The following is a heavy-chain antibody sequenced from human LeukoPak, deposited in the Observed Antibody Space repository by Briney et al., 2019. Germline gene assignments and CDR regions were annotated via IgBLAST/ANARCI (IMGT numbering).Heavy chain of an antibody. J-gene: IGHJ6*03. D-gene: IGHD3-10*01. V-gene: IGHV1-2*02. Sequence: ASVKVSCKASGYTFTGYYVHWVRQAPGQGLEWMGWINPNSGGTNYAQKFQGRVTMTRDTSISTAYMELSRLRSDDTAVYYCARGVRESYYYYYMDVWGKGTTVTVSS. CDR3: ARGVRESYYYYYMDV. CDR2: INPNSGGT. CDR1: GYTFTGYY.